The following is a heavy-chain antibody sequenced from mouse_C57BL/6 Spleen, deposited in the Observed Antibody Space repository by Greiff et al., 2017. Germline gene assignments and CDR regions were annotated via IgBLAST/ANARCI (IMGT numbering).Heavy chain of an antibody. CDR3: ARVPLTAYYFDY. Sequence: EVQRVESGGGLVKPGGSLKLSCAASGFTFSSYTMSWVRQTPEKRLEWVATISGGGGNTYYPDSVKGRFTISRDNAKNTLYLQMSSLRSEDTALYYCARVPLTAYYFDYWGQGTTLTVSS. D-gene: IGHD4-1*01. CDR1: GFTFSSYT. J-gene: IGHJ2*01. CDR2: ISGGGGNT. V-gene: IGHV5-9*01.